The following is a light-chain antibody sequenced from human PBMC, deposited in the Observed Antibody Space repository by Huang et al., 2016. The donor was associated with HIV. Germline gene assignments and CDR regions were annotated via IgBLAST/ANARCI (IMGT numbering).Light chain of an antibody. CDR2: GAS. V-gene: IGKV3-15*01. CDR1: QSGSSN. CDR3: QQYNNWPPLT. Sequence: EIVMTQSPATLSVSPGERATLSCRASQSGSSNLAWYQQKPGQAPRRLIYGASTMATGSPARFSGSGSGTEFTLTISSLQSEDFAVYYCQQYNNWPPLTFGGGTKVEIK. J-gene: IGKJ4*02.